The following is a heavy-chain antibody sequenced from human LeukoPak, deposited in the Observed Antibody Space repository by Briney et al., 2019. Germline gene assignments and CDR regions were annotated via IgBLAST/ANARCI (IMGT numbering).Heavy chain of an antibody. Sequence: PGGSLRLSCAASGFTFSSYAMNWVRQAPGKGLEWVSYITNNGTTIYYADSVKGRFTISRDNAENSLYLQMNSLRAEDTAIYYCARDQWLAYYYHGMDVWGQGTTVTLSS. CDR3: ARDQWLAYYYHGMDV. CDR1: GFTFSSYA. CDR2: ITNNGTTI. J-gene: IGHJ6*02. V-gene: IGHV3-48*03. D-gene: IGHD6-19*01.